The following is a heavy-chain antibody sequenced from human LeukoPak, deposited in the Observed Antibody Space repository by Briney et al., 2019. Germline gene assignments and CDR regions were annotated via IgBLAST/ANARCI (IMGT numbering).Heavy chain of an antibody. D-gene: IGHD2-2*01. Sequence: GGSLRLSCAASGFTFSSYAMSWVRQAPGKGLEWVSAISGSGGSTYYADSVKGRFTISRDNSKNTLYLQMNSLRAEDTAVYYCAKDGSTSMGFPVGHIDYWGQGTLVTVCS. CDR1: GFTFSSYA. CDR2: ISGSGGST. J-gene: IGHJ4*02. CDR3: AKDGSTSMGFPVGHIDY. V-gene: IGHV3-23*01.